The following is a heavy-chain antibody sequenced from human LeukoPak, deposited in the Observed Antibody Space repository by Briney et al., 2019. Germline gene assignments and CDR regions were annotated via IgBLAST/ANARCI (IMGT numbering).Heavy chain of an antibody. CDR2: IWYDGSNR. Sequence: PGGSLRLSCAASGFTFSSYGMHWVRQAPGKGLEWVAVIWYDGSNRYYADSVKGRFTISRDNSKNTLYLQMNSLRAEDTAVYYCAKDIQEYSSGWYVDYWGQGTLVTVSS. CDR1: GFTFSSYG. V-gene: IGHV3-33*06. J-gene: IGHJ4*02. D-gene: IGHD6-19*01. CDR3: AKDIQEYSSGWYVDY.